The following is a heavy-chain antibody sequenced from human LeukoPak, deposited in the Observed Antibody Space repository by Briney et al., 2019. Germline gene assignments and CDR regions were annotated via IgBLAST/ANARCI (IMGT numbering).Heavy chain of an antibody. D-gene: IGHD6-19*01. CDR2: NNHSGST. J-gene: IGHJ5*02. CDR3: ARGGIAVAGTGRGPRFDP. V-gene: IGHV4-34*01. CDR1: GGSFSGYY. Sequence: PSETLSLTCAVYGGSFSGYYWSWIRQPPGKGLEWIGENNHSGSTNYNPPLKSRVTISVDTSKKQFSLKLSSVTAADTAVYYCARGGIAVAGTGRGPRFDPWGQGTLVTVSS.